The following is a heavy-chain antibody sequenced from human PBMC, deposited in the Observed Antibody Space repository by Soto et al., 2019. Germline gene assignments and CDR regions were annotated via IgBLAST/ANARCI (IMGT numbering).Heavy chain of an antibody. J-gene: IGHJ4*02. Sequence: QVQLQESGPGLVKPSQTLSLTCTVSGGSISSGGYYWSWIRQHPGKGLEWIGYIYYSGSTYYNPSHKSRVTISVDTSKTQFSLKLSSVTAADTAVYYCARDRRIYDSSGYYYVDYWGQGTLVTVSS. CDR1: GGSISSGGYY. CDR2: IYYSGST. CDR3: ARDRRIYDSSGYYYVDY. D-gene: IGHD3-22*01. V-gene: IGHV4-31*03.